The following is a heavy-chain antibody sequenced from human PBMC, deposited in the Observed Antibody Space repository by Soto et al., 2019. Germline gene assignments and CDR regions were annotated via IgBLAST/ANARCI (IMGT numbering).Heavy chain of an antibody. V-gene: IGHV3-21*01. CDR3: ARWEDGSGTYSYYYYGMDV. D-gene: IGHD3-10*01. Sequence: PGGSLRLSCVASGFIFSTYSMNWVRQAPGRGLEWVSSISRSSSHTYFADSVKGRFTISRDNAKNSLYLQMNSLRAEDTAVYYCARWEDGSGTYSYYYYGMDVWGQGTTVTVSS. CDR2: ISRSSSHT. J-gene: IGHJ6*02. CDR1: GFIFSTYS.